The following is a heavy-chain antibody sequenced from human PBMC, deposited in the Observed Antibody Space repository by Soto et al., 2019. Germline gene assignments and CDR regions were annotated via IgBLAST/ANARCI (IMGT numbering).Heavy chain of an antibody. Sequence: PSETLSLTCTVSGGSISGYYWTWIRQPPGEGLEWIGYINYSGTTYYNPSLQSRGTISIDRSKNQFFLKLSSVTAADTAVYFCARDRGNYDGIGHGMDYWGQGTLVTVSS. J-gene: IGHJ4*02. CDR3: ARDRGNYDGIGHGMDY. V-gene: IGHV4-59*12. CDR2: INYSGTT. D-gene: IGHD3-22*01. CDR1: GGSISGYY.